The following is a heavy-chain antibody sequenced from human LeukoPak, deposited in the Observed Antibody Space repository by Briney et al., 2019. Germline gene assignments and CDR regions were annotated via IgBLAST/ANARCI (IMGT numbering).Heavy chain of an antibody. J-gene: IGHJ6*03. Sequence: GGSLRLSCAASGFTFSTSWMHWVRQAPGKGLEWVSAISGSGGSTYYADSVKGRFTISRDNSKNTLYLQMNSLRAEDTAVYYCAKDKHSKYYYYYMDVWGKGTTVTVS. CDR1: GFTFSTSW. CDR3: AKDKHSKYYYYYMDV. V-gene: IGHV3-23*01. CDR2: ISGSGGST. D-gene: IGHD4-11*01.